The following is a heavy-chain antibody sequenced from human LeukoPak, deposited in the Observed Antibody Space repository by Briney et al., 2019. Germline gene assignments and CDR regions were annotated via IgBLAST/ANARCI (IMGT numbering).Heavy chain of an antibody. Sequence: ASVKVSCKASGYTFTSYGISWVRQAPGQGLEWMGWISAYNGNTNYAQKLQGRVTMTTDTSTSTAYMELRSLRSDDTAVYYCARDERPALAVCGWFDPWGQGTLVTVSS. D-gene: IGHD2-8*01. V-gene: IGHV1-18*01. CDR2: ISAYNGNT. CDR3: ARDERPALAVCGWFDP. J-gene: IGHJ5*02. CDR1: GYTFTSYG.